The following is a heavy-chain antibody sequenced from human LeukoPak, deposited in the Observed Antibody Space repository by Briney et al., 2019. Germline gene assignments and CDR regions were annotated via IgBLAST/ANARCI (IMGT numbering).Heavy chain of an antibody. CDR3: ASGSY. Sequence: PGGSLRLSCAASGFPFSSYAMHWVRQAPGKGLEWVANIKQDGSEKYYVDSVKGRFTISRDNAKNSLYLQMNSLRAEDTAVYYCASGSYWGQGTLVTVSS. CDR2: IKQDGSEK. D-gene: IGHD1-26*01. CDR1: GFPFSSYA. V-gene: IGHV3-7*01. J-gene: IGHJ4*02.